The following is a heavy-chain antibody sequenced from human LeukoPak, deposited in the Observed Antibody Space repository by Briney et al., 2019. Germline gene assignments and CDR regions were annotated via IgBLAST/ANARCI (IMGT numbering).Heavy chain of an antibody. CDR3: ATEYLGYCSGGSCPFDY. J-gene: IGHJ4*02. V-gene: IGHV4-38-2*02. CDR1: GYSISSGYY. CDR2: IYHSGST. D-gene: IGHD2-15*01. Sequence: SETLSLTCTVSGYSISSGYYWGWIRQPPGKGLEWIGSIYHSGSTYYNPSLKSRVTISVDTSKNQFSLKLSSVTAADTAVYYCATEYLGYCSGGSCPFDYWGQGTLVTVSS.